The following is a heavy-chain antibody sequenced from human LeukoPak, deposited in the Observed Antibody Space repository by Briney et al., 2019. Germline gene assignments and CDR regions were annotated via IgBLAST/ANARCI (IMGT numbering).Heavy chain of an antibody. CDR1: GGSFSGYY. D-gene: IGHD3-10*01. CDR3: ARSKLLWFGELQHDAFDI. CDR2: INHSGST. V-gene: IGHV4-34*01. Sequence: SETLSLTCAVYGGSFSGYYWSWIRQPPGKGLEWSGEINHSGSTNYNPSLKSRVTISVDTSKNQFSLKLSSVTAADTAVYYCARSKLLWFGELQHDAFDIWGQGTMVTVSS. J-gene: IGHJ3*02.